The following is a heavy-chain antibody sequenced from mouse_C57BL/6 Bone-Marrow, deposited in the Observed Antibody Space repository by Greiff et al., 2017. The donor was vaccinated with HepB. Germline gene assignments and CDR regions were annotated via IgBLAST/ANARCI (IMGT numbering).Heavy chain of an antibody. Sequence: QVQLQQSGPGLVQPSQSLSITCTVSGFSLTSYGVHWVRQSPGKGLEWLGVIWSGGSTDYNAAFISRLSISKDNSKSQVFFKMNSLQADDTAIYHCARSELYRSFAYWGQGTLVTVSA. D-gene: IGHD2-12*01. CDR3: ARSELYRSFAY. CDR1: GFSLTSYG. V-gene: IGHV2-2*01. CDR2: IWSGGST. J-gene: IGHJ3*01.